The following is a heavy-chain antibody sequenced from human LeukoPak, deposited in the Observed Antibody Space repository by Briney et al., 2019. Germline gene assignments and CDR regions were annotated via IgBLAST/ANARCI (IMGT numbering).Heavy chain of an antibody. CDR1: GGTFSSYA. D-gene: IGHD1-26*01. CDR2: IIPIFGTA. V-gene: IGHV1-69*05. CDR3: ARDLASPESGSYPELDY. Sequence: AASVKVSCKASGGTFSSYAISWVRQAPGRGLEWMGGIIPIFGTANYAQKFQGRVTITTDESTSTAYMELSSLRSEDTAVYYCARDLASPESGSYPELDYWGQGTLVTVSS. J-gene: IGHJ4*02.